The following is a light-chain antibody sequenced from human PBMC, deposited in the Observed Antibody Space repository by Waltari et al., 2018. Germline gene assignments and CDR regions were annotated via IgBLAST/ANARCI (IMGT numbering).Light chain of an antibody. V-gene: IGLV2-23*01. J-gene: IGLJ3*02. CDR3: SSYAGSSTPRV. CDR1: NSDVGSYNL. CDR2: EGS. Sequence: QSAPIQPASVSGSPGQSITMSCTETNSDVGSYNLVSWYQHHPAKAPKLIIYEGSKRPSGVSYRFSGSKSGNTASLTISGLQAEDEADYYCSSYAGSSTPRVFGGGTKLTVL.